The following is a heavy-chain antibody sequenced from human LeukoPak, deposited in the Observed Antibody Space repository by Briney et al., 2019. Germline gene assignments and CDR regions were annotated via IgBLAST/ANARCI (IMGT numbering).Heavy chain of an antibody. CDR3: ASGESNAFDI. V-gene: IGHV3-23*01. J-gene: IGHJ3*02. CDR2: ISGTGGST. CDR1: GFTFSSYA. Sequence: QPGGSLRLSCSASGFTFSSYAMSGVRQAPGKGLEWVSAISGTGGSTYYADSVNGRFTISRDNSKNTLYLQMNSLRAEDTAVYYCASGESNAFDIWGQGTMVTVSS.